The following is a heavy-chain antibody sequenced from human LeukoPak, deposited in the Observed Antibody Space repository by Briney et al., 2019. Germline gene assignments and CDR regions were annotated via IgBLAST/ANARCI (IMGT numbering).Heavy chain of an antibody. J-gene: IGHJ5*02. Sequence: SGGSLRLSCAASGFTFSSYAMSWVRQAPGKGLEWVSAISGSGGSTYYADSVKGRFTISRDNSKNTLYLQMNSLRAEDTAVYYCAKDLAMVRGVQYNWFDPWGQGTLVTVSS. V-gene: IGHV3-23*01. CDR2: ISGSGGST. CDR1: GFTFSSYA. D-gene: IGHD3-10*01. CDR3: AKDLAMVRGVQYNWFDP.